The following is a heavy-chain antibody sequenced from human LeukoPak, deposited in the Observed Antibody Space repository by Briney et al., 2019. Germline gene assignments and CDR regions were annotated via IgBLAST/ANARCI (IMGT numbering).Heavy chain of an antibody. CDR1: GYTFTGYY. CDR3: AREAYCSSTSCRGYFDY. Sequence: ASVKVSCKASGYTFTGYYMHWVRQAPGQGLEWMGWINPNSGGTNYAQKFQGRDTMTRDTSISTAYMELSRLRSDDTAVYYCAREAYCSSTSCRGYFDYWGQGTLVTVSS. J-gene: IGHJ4*02. CDR2: INPNSGGT. D-gene: IGHD2-2*01. V-gene: IGHV1-2*02.